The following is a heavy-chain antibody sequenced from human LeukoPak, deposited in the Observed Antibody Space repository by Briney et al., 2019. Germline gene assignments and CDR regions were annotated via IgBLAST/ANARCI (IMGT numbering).Heavy chain of an antibody. CDR3: ARDPPSPVNRDVHFDY. Sequence: GGSLRLSCAASGFTFSSYSMNWVRQAPGKGLEWVSSISSSSSYIYYANSVKGRFTISRDNAKNSLYLQMNSLRAEDTAVYYCARDPPSPVNRDVHFDYWGQGTLVTVSS. D-gene: IGHD5-24*01. V-gene: IGHV3-21*01. J-gene: IGHJ4*02. CDR1: GFTFSSYS. CDR2: ISSSSSYI.